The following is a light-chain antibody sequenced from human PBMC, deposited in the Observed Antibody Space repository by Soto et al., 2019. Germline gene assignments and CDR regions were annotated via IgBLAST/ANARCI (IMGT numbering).Light chain of an antibody. J-gene: IGKJ5*01. Sequence: EFVLTQSPGTLSLSPGERATLSCSASQTVRNNYFAWYQQKPGQAPRLLIYDASSRATGIPDRFSGGGSGTDFTLTVSRLEPEDFAVYYCQQRSNWLITFGQGTRLEL. CDR2: DAS. V-gene: IGKV3D-20*02. CDR3: QQRSNWLIT. CDR1: QTVRNNY.